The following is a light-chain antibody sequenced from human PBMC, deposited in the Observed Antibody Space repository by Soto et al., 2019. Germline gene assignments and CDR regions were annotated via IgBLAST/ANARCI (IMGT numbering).Light chain of an antibody. CDR2: EVS. Sequence: QSVLTQPASVSGSPGQSITISCTRTSSDVGGYNLVSWYQQHPGKAPKLMIYEVSKRPSGVSNRFSGSKSGNTASLTISGLQAEDEADYYCCSYAGSSTYVFGTGTKVTVL. V-gene: IGLV2-23*02. CDR1: SSDVGGYNL. J-gene: IGLJ1*01. CDR3: CSYAGSSTYV.